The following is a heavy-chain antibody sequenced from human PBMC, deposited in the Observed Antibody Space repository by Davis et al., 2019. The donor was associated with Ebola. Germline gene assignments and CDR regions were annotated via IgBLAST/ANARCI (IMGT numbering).Heavy chain of an antibody. CDR3: ARGRTVTGTRGLSWFDP. Sequence: AASVKVSCKASGGTFSSYDINWVRQATGQGLEWMGWMNPNSGNTGYAQKFQGRVTMTTDTSTSTAYMELSSLRSEDTAAYYCARGRTVTGTRGLSWFDPWGQGALVTASS. J-gene: IGHJ5*02. D-gene: IGHD6-19*01. CDR2: MNPNSGNT. V-gene: IGHV1-8*02. CDR1: GGTFSSYD.